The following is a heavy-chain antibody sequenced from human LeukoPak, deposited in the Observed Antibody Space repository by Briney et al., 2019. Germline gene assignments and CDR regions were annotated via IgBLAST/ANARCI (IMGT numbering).Heavy chain of an antibody. Sequence: ASVKVSCKASGYTFTSYGISWVRQAPGQGLEWMGWISAYNGNTNYAQKLQGRVTMTTDTSTSTAYMELRSLRSDDTAVYYCARDPSRRLGFVVVLAAMWFDPWGQGTLVTVSS. CDR1: GYTFTSYG. D-gene: IGHD2-2*01. CDR2: ISAYNGNT. J-gene: IGHJ5*02. CDR3: ARDPSRRLGFVVVLAAMWFDP. V-gene: IGHV1-18*01.